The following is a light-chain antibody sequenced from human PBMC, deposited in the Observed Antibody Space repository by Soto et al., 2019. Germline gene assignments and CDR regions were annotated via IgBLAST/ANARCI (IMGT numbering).Light chain of an antibody. CDR2: AAS. J-gene: IGKJ1*01. CDR3: QKYNSAPRRT. V-gene: IGKV1-27*01. CDR1: QGISNY. Sequence: DIQMTQSPSSLSASVGDRVTITCRASQGISNYLAWYQQKPGKVPKLLIYAASTLQSGVPSRFSGSGSGTDFTLTISSLQPEDVANYYCQKYNSAPRRTFGQGTKVEIK.